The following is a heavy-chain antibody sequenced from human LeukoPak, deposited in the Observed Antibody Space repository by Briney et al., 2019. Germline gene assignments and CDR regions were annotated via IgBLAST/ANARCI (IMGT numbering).Heavy chain of an antibody. V-gene: IGHV5-51*01. CDR3: ARHATGGAVTTLIDY. Sequence: TGESLKISCKGSGYSFTSYWISWVRQMPGEGLEWMGIIYPGDSDTRYSPSFEGQVTISADKSISTAYLQWSSLKASDTAMYYCARHATGGAVTTLIDYWGQGTLVTVSS. CDR2: IYPGDSDT. J-gene: IGHJ4*02. CDR1: GYSFTSYW. D-gene: IGHD4-17*01.